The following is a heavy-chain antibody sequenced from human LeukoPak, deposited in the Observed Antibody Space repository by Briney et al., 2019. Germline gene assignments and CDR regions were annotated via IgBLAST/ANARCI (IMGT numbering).Heavy chain of an antibody. V-gene: IGHV3-7*01. CDR2: IKQDGSDK. D-gene: IGHD6-6*01. CDR3: ARWATSFDL. Sequence: GGSLRLSCAASGFTFGNYWMSWVRQAPGKGLEWVANIKQDGSDKNYVDSVTGRFTISRDNAKNSLYLQMNSLRAEDTAVYYCARWATSFDLWGQGTLVTVSS. CDR1: GFTFGNYW. J-gene: IGHJ4*02.